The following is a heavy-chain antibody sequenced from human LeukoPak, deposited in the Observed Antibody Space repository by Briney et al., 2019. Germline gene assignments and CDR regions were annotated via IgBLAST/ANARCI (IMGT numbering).Heavy chain of an antibody. Sequence: GGSLRLSCAASGFTFSSYWMSWVRQALGKGLEWVANIKQDGSEKYYVDSVKGRFTISRDNAKNSLYLQMNSLRAEDTAVYYCAREAITPRDDVVVVPAPDDYFDYWGQGTLVTVSS. J-gene: IGHJ4*02. CDR2: IKQDGSEK. V-gene: IGHV3-7*01. CDR3: AREAITPRDDVVVVPAPDDYFDY. CDR1: GFTFSSYW. D-gene: IGHD2-2*01.